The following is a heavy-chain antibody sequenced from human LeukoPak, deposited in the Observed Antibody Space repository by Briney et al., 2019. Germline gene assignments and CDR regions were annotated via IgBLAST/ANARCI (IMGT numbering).Heavy chain of an antibody. Sequence: GESLKISCKGSGYNFTTYWIGWVRQMPGKGLEWMGIIYRDDSDTRYSPSFQGQVTISADKSISTAYLQWSSLKASDTAMYYCARRVSSDYGDYVDVLDIWGQGTMVTVSP. J-gene: IGHJ3*02. D-gene: IGHD4-17*01. V-gene: IGHV5-51*01. CDR1: GYNFTTYW. CDR3: ARRVSSDYGDYVDVLDI. CDR2: IYRDDSDT.